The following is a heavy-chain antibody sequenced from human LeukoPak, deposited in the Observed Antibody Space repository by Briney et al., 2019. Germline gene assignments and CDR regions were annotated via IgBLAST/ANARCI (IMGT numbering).Heavy chain of an antibody. V-gene: IGHV3-73*01. Sequence: GGSLRLSCTVSGFTFSDSVIHWVRHAAGKGLEWVGRIRSKTKSAETGYAASVKGRFTISRDDSKDTAYLRMNSLKPEDTGVYYCTSPAHDFDIWSGYYSLWGHGTQVTVSS. CDR1: GFTFSDSV. CDR2: IRSKTKSAET. D-gene: IGHD3-3*01. J-gene: IGHJ4*01. CDR3: TSPAHDFDIWSGYYSL.